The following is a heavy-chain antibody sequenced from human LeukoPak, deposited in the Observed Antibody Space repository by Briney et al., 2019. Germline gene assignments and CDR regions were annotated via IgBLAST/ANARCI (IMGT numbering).Heavy chain of an antibody. CDR3: TTVLTRWRFDY. CDR1: GFTFSSHT. V-gene: IGHV3-21*01. Sequence: GGSLRLSCVASGFTFSSHTMNWVRQTPGKGLEWVSFISGSSGYIYYADSVKGRFTISRDNAKNSLYLQMNSLRAEDTAVYYCTTVLTRWRFDYWGQGTLVTVSS. D-gene: IGHD4-23*01. CDR2: ISGSSGYI. J-gene: IGHJ4*02.